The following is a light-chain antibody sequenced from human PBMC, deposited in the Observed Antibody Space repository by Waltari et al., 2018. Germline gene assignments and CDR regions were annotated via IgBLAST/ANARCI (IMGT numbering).Light chain of an antibody. J-gene: IGLJ3*02. CDR2: GVY. CDR1: SRDVGAYDY. Sequence: QSVLTQPRSVSGSPGQSFATSCTRTSRDVGAYDYVSWYQQYPGKAPKVMIYGVYKRPSGVPVRFSGSKSGNTASLTISGLQAEDEADYYCCSYANAKWVFGGGTRLTVL. CDR3: CSYANAKWV. V-gene: IGLV2-11*01.